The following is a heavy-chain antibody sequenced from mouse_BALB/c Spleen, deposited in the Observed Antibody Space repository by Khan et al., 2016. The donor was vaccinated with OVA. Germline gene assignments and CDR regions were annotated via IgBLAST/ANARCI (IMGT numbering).Heavy chain of an antibody. Sequence: QIQLVQSGPELKKPGETVKISCKASGYTFTDYSMHWVKQAPGKGLKWMGWINTETGEPTYADDFKGRFAFSLETSASTAFLQINNLKNEDTATYFCARRGYGYNWFAYWGQGTLVTVSA. J-gene: IGHJ3*01. V-gene: IGHV9-2-1*01. CDR3: ARRGYGYNWFAY. CDR1: GYTFTDYS. CDR2: INTETGEP. D-gene: IGHD2-2*01.